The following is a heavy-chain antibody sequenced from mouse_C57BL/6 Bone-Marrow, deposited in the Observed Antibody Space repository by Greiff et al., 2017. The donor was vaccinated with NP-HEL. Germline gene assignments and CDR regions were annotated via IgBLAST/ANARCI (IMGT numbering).Heavy chain of an antibody. Sequence: QVQLQQSGPGLVQPSQSLSITCTVSGFSLTSYGVHWVRQPPGKGLEWLGVIWSGGSTDYNAAFISRLSISKDNSKSQVFFKMNSLQADDTAIYYCAKNLYYYEGDWYFDVWGTGTTVTVSS. J-gene: IGHJ1*03. V-gene: IGHV2-4*01. CDR2: IWSGGST. CDR1: GFSLTSYG. D-gene: IGHD1-1*01. CDR3: AKNLYYYEGDWYFDV.